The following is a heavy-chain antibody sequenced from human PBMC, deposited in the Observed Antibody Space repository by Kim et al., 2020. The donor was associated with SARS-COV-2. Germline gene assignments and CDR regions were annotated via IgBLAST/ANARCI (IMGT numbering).Heavy chain of an antibody. CDR3: ARDIPFDCGGDCYATAFDY. D-gene: IGHD2-21*02. J-gene: IGHJ4*02. V-gene: IGHV1-46*01. CDR1: GYTFTSYY. CDR2: INPSGGST. Sequence: ASVKVSCKASGYTFTSYYMHWVRQAPGQGLEWMGIINPSGGSTSYAQKFQGRVTMTRDTSTSTVYMELSSLRSEDTAVYYCARDIPFDCGGDCYATAFDYWGQGTLVTVSS.